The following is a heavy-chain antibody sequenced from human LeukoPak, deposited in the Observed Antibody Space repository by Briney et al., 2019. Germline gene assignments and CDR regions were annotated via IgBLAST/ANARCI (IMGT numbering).Heavy chain of an antibody. V-gene: IGHV3-53*01. D-gene: IGHD1-26*01. J-gene: IGHJ4*02. CDR2: IYSGGDT. CDR3: ARVPVSGSSSY. CDR1: GFTFSSNY. Sequence: GGSLRLSCAASGFTFSSNYMSWVRQAPGMGLEWVSVIYSGGDTYYADSVMGRFTISRDNSKNTLYLQMNSLRVEDTAVYYCARVPVSGSSSYWGQGTLVTVSS.